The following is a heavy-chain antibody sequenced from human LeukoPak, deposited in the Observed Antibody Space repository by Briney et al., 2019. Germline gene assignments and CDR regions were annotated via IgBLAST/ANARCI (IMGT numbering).Heavy chain of an antibody. CDR1: GFTFSGFA. CDR2: ITGSGGDT. Sequence: GGSLRLSCAASGFTFSGFAICWVRQAPGKGLEWVSAITGSGGDTNYADSVKGRFTISRDNSKSTLFLQMNSLRGDDTAVYYCAKGHYDDGYHFDYWGQGALVTVSS. V-gene: IGHV3-23*01. J-gene: IGHJ4*02. D-gene: IGHD3-3*01. CDR3: AKGHYDDGYHFDY.